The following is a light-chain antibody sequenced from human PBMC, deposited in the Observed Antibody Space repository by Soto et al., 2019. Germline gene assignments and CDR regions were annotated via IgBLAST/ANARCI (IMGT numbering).Light chain of an antibody. Sequence: AIRMTQSPSSFSASTGDRVTITCRASQGISSYLAWYQQKPGKAPKLLIYAASTLQSGVPSRFRGSGSGTDFTLTISCLQSEDFATYCCQQYYSYPLLPFGGGTKVEIK. CDR1: QGISSY. CDR3: QQYYSYPLLP. J-gene: IGKJ4*01. V-gene: IGKV1-8*01. CDR2: AAS.